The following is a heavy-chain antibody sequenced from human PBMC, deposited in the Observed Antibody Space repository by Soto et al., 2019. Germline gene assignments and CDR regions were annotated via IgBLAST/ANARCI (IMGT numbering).Heavy chain of an antibody. D-gene: IGHD5-12*01. CDR2: ISYDGSNK. V-gene: IGHV3-30*18. CDR1: GFTFSSYG. CDR3: VKDHMATILAHYYGMDV. J-gene: IGHJ6*02. Sequence: GGSLRLSCAASGFTFSSYGMHWVRQAPGKGLEWVAVISYDGSNKYYADSVKGRFTISRDNSKNTLYLQMNSLRAEDTAVYYCVKDHMATILAHYYGMDVWGQGTTVTVSS.